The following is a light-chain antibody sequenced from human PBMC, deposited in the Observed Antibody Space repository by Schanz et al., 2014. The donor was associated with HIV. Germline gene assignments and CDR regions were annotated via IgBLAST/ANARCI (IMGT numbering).Light chain of an antibody. CDR3: CSFARSNTYV. CDR1: SSDVGGYNY. J-gene: IGLJ1*01. CDR2: DVS. Sequence: QSALTQPRSVSGSPGQSVTISCSGTSSDVGGYNYVSWYQQHPGKAPKLMIYDVSKRPSGVSYRFSGSKSGNTASLTISGLQSEDEADYYCCSFARSNTYVFGTGTKLTVL. V-gene: IGLV2-11*01.